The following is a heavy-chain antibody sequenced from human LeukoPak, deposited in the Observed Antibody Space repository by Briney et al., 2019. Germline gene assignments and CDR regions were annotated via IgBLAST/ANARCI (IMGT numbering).Heavy chain of an antibody. CDR2: IIPIFGTA. D-gene: IGHD3-10*01. CDR1: GGTFSSYA. Sequence: ASVKVSCKASGGTFSSYAISWVRQAPGQGLEWMGGIIPIFGTANYAQKFQGRVTMTRDTSISTAYMELSRLRSDDTAVYYCAREPNGSGSFDYWGQGTLVTVSS. V-gene: IGHV1-69*05. CDR3: AREPNGSGSFDY. J-gene: IGHJ4*02.